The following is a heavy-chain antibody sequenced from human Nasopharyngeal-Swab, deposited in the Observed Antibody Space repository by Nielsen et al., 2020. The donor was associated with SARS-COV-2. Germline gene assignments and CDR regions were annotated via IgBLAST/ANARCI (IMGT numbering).Heavy chain of an antibody. Sequence: GESLKISCAASGFTFSSYGMHWVRQAPGKGLEWVAVISYDGSNKYYADSVKGRFTISRDNSKNTLYLQMNSLRAEDTAVYYCAFPSLKIDWGTYFDYWGQGTLVTVSS. CDR2: ISYDGSNK. CDR1: GFTFSSYG. CDR3: AFPSLKIDWGTYFDY. D-gene: IGHD7-27*01. V-gene: IGHV3-30*03. J-gene: IGHJ4*02.